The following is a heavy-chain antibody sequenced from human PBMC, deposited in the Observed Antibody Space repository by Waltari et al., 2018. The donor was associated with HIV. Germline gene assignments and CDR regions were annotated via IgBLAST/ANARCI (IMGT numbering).Heavy chain of an antibody. D-gene: IGHD3-16*01. CDR1: GYSFTTYA. CDR2: INAGNGNT. Sequence: VQLVQSGAEGKKPGASVKVSCKASGYSFTTYAMHWVRQAPGQRLQWMGWINAGNGNTESSQKFQGRVTISRDTSANTAYMELSSLRSEDTAVYYCARTTIYWGPFDYWGQGSLVTVSS. CDR3: ARTTIYWGPFDY. J-gene: IGHJ4*02. V-gene: IGHV1-3*01.